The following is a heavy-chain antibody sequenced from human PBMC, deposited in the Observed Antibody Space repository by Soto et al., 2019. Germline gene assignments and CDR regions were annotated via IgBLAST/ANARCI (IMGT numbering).Heavy chain of an antibody. CDR2: IYYSGST. J-gene: IGHJ5*02. V-gene: IGHV4-31*03. D-gene: IGHD4-17*01. CDR3: ARGVDDYGDYISVGQWFDP. CDR1: GGSISSGGYY. Sequence: SETLSLTCTVSGGSISSGGYYWSWIRQHPGKGLEWIGYIYYSGSTYYNPSLKSRVTISVDTSKNQFSLKLSSVTAADTAVYYCARGVDDYGDYISVGQWFDPWGQGTLVTVSS.